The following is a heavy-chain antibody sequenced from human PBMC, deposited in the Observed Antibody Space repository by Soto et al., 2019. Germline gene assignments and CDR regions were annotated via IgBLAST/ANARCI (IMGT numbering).Heavy chain of an antibody. CDR1: GFTFSSYA. CDR2: IWDGGSNK. V-gene: IGHV3-33*01. J-gene: IGHJ4*02. CDR3: ARVNYYASGSSQYDFDY. Sequence: QVQLVESGGGVVQPGRSLRLSCATSGFTFSSYAMHWVRQAPGKGLEWVAVIWDGGSNKYYTDSVKGRFTISRDNSKNAVYLQMNSLRAEDTAVDYCARVNYYASGSSQYDFDYWGQGTLVTVSS. D-gene: IGHD3-10*01.